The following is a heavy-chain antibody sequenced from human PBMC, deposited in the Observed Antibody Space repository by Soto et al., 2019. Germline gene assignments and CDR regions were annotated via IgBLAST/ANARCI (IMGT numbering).Heavy chain of an antibody. CDR3: ARDSLAFFDS. J-gene: IGHJ4*02. V-gene: IGHV4-61*01. D-gene: IGHD5-12*01. CDR1: DGSVSSGSYY. CDR2: IYSSGST. Sequence: SETLSLTCTVSDGSVSSGSYYWTWIRQPPGKGLEWIGYIYSSGSTLYNPSLKSRVIISVDTSMNQFSLKLSSVTAADTAVYYCARDSLAFFDSWGQGILVTVS.